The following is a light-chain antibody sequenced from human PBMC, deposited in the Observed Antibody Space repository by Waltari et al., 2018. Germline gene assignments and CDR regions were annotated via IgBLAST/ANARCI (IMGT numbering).Light chain of an antibody. CDR2: RNN. J-gene: IGLJ3*02. Sequence: QSVLTQPPSASGTPGQRVTISCSGSSSNIGSNYVYWYQPLPGAAPKLLIDRNNQRPSGVPDRFSGSKSGTSASLASSGLRSEDEADYYCAAWDDSLSGPVFGGGTKLTVL. V-gene: IGLV1-47*01. CDR3: AAWDDSLSGPV. CDR1: SSNIGSNY.